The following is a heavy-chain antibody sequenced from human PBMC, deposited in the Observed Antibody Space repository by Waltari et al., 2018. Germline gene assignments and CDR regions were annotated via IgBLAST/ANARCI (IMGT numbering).Heavy chain of an antibody. CDR1: GGSISSSSYY. D-gene: IGHD6-13*01. CDR3: ARERENMSSSWYEAFDY. V-gene: IGHV4-39*07. CDR2: IYYSGST. Sequence: QLQLQASGPGLVKPSETLSLTCTVSGGSISSSSYYWGWIRQPPGKGLEWIGSIYYSGSTYYNPSLKSRVTISVDTSKNQFSLKLSSVTAADTAVYYCARERENMSSSWYEAFDYWGQGTLVTVSS. J-gene: IGHJ4*02.